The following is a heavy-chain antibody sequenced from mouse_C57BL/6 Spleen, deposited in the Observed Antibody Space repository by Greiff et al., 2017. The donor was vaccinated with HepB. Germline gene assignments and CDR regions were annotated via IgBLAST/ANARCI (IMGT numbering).Heavy chain of an antibody. CDR1: GYAFSSSW. Sequence: VQLQQSGPELVKPGASVKISCKASGYAFSSSWMNWVKQRPGKGLEWIGRIYPGDGDTNYNGKFKGKATLTADKSSSTAYMQLSSLTSEDSAVYVCARGDYGSSSAWFAYWGQGTLVTVSA. CDR3: ARGDYGSSSAWFAY. J-gene: IGHJ3*01. CDR2: IYPGDGDT. V-gene: IGHV1-82*01. D-gene: IGHD1-1*01.